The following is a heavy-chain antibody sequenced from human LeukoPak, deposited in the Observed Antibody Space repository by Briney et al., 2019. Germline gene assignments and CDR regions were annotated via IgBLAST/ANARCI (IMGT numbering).Heavy chain of an antibody. Sequence: GSLRLSCAASGFTFSSYGMHWVRQAPGKGLEWVAVIWYDGSNKYYADSVKGRFTISRDNSKNTLYLQMNSLRAEDTAVYYCARDPELSSGGSYFDYWGQGTLVTVSS. V-gene: IGHV3-33*01. CDR1: GFTFSSYG. CDR2: IWYDGSNK. D-gene: IGHD6-19*01. J-gene: IGHJ4*02. CDR3: ARDPELSSGGSYFDY.